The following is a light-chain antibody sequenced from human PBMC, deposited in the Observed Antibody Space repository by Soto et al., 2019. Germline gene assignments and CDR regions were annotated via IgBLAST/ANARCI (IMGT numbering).Light chain of an antibody. CDR1: QSISSW. V-gene: IGKV1-5*03. CDR3: QQYSVYSWT. CDR2: KAS. Sequence: DIQMTQSPSTLSASVGDRVTITCRASQSISSWLAWYQQKPGEAPKLLIYKASSLDSGVPSRFSGSGSGTELTLPISSLQPDDFAAYYCQQYSVYSWTFGQGTKVEIK. J-gene: IGKJ1*01.